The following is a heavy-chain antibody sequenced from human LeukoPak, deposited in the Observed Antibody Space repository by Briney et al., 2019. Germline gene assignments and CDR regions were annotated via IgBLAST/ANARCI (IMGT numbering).Heavy chain of an antibody. J-gene: IGHJ3*02. V-gene: IGHV1-2*02. CDR1: GYTFTSYG. CDR2: INPNSGGT. Sequence: GASVKVSCKASGYTFTSYGISWVRQAPGQGLEWMGWINPNSGGTNYAQKFQGRVTMTRDTSISTAYMELRSLRSDDTAVYYCARFGLGKHIEVAGIPFDIWGQGTMVTVSS. CDR3: ARFGLGKHIEVAGIPFDI. D-gene: IGHD6-19*01.